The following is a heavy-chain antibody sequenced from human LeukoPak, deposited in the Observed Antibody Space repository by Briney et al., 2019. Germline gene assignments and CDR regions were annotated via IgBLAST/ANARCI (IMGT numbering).Heavy chain of an antibody. CDR1: GFTVSSNY. CDR2: IYSCGST. J-gene: IGHJ6*03. D-gene: IGHD3-10*01. CDR3: ASGSGSYRTPYYYMDV. Sequence: GGSLTLSCAASGFTVSSNYMSWVRQAPGKGLEWVSVIYSCGSTYYEDSAKGRFTISRDNSKNTLYLQMNSLRAEDTAVYYCASGSGSYRTPYYYMDVWGTGTTVTVSS. V-gene: IGHV3-53*01.